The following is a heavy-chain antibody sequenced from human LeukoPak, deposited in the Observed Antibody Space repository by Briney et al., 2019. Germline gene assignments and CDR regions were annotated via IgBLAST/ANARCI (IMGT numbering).Heavy chain of an antibody. Sequence: SETLSLTCTVSGGSICSYYWSWIRQPAGKGLEWIGRIYTSGSTNYNPSLKSRVTMSVDTSKNQFSLKLSSVTAADTAVYYCARSGDIVVVPAAMSDYYYYMDVWGKGTTVTISS. V-gene: IGHV4-4*07. CDR2: IYTSGST. CDR3: ARSGDIVVVPAAMSDYYYYMDV. J-gene: IGHJ6*03. CDR1: GGSICSYY. D-gene: IGHD2-2*01.